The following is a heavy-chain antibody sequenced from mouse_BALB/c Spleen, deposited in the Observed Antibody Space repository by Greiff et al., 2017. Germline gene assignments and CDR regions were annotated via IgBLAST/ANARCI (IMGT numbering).Heavy chain of an antibody. D-gene: IGHD2-1*01. V-gene: IGHV1-4*01. CDR2: INPSSGYT. Sequence: VQLQQSGAELARPGASVKMSCKASGYTFTSYTMHWVKQRPGQGLEWIGYINPSSGYTNYNQKFKDKATLTADKSSSTAYMQLSSLTSEDSAVYYCASSLYYGNYPYYFDYWGQGTTLTVSA. CDR1: GYTFTSYT. J-gene: IGHJ2*01. CDR3: ASSLYYGNYPYYFDY.